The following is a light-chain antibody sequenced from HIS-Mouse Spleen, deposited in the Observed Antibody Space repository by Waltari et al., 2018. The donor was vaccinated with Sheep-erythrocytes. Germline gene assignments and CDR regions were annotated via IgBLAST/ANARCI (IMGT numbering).Light chain of an antibody. J-gene: IGLJ2*01. CDR3: QAWDSSTAV. CDR2: QDS. CDR1: KLGDKY. Sequence: SYELTQPPSVSVSPGQTASITCSGDKLGDKYACWYQQKPGQSPVLVIYQDSKRPSGIPERFAGSNSGNTATLTISGTQAMDEADDYGQAWDSSTAVFGGGTKLTVL. V-gene: IGLV3-1*01.